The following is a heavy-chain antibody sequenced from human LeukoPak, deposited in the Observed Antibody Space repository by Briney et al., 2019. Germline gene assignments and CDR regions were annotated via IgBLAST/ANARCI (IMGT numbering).Heavy chain of an antibody. V-gene: IGHV1-18*01. D-gene: IGHD3-3*01. CDR1: GYTFTNYG. CDR2: ISGYNGNT. CDR3: ARVSGNGYWSSAHTFDY. Sequence: ASVKVSCKASGYTFTNYGISWVRQAPGQGLEWMGWISGYNGNTNYAQKLQGRVTMTTDTSTSTAYMELRSLRSDDTAVYYCARVSGNGYWSSAHTFDYWGQGTLVTVSS. J-gene: IGHJ4*02.